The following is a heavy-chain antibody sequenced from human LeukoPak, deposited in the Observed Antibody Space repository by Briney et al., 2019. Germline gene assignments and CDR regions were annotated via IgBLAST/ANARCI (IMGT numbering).Heavy chain of an antibody. CDR2: INPNSGDT. CDR3: ATGQVAWSDS. J-gene: IGHJ4*02. Sequence: ASVKVSCKASGYTFTDDYMHWGRQAPGQGLEWMGWINPNSGDTNYAQKFQGRVTMTRDTSISTAYMDLSSLRSDDTAVYYCATGQVAWSDSWGQGTLVTVSP. D-gene: IGHD1-1*01. CDR1: GYTFTDDY. V-gene: IGHV1-2*02.